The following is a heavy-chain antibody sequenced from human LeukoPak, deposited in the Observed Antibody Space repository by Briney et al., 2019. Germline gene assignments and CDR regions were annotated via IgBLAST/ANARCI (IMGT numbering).Heavy chain of an antibody. J-gene: IGHJ4*02. CDR3: ARSVPYSSPSSN. CDR2: INPNTGDT. D-gene: IGHD6-13*01. CDR1: GYSFTGFY. V-gene: IGHV1-2*02. Sequence: ASVKVSCKASGYSFTGFYIQWMRQFPGQGLEWMGWINPNTGDTNSAPKFQGRITLTSDTSIRTAYMEISRLTSDDTAVYFCARSVPYSSPSSNWGQGTLVTVSS.